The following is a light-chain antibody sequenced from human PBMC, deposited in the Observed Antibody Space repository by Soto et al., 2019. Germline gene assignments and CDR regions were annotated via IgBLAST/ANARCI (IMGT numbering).Light chain of an antibody. CDR1: QSISSY. CDR2: AAS. CDR3: QQSYRTPWT. J-gene: IGKJ1*01. Sequence: DIQMTQSPSSLSASVGDRVTITCRASQSISSYLNWYQQKPGKAPKLLIYAASSLQSGVPSRFSGSGSGTDFTLTISSLQPEDYPTDYCQQSYRTPWTFGPWKKVEIK. V-gene: IGKV1-39*01.